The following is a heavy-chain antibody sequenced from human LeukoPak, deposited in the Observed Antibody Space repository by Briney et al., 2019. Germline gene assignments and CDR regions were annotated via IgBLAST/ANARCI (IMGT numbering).Heavy chain of an antibody. Sequence: SESLSLTCTVAGGSVNSYDGGWGRQPAGEGLGWIGRIYASGSTNNNPSRKGRAIMSVDTSKNQFSLKLNSLAAADTAVYYCATTGQRGGYFDYWGQGTLVTVSS. D-gene: IGHD3-9*01. CDR3: ATTGQRGGYFDY. J-gene: IGHJ4*02. V-gene: IGHV4-4*07. CDR2: IYASGST. CDR1: GGSVNSYD.